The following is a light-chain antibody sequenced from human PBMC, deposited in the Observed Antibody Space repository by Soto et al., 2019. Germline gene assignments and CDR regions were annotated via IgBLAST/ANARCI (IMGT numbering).Light chain of an antibody. Sequence: DIQMTQPPSTLSASVGDRVTITCRASQSISTWLAWYQQKPGKAPKLLIYKASSLESEVPPRFHGSRSGTEFTLTISSLKPDDVATYYCQQYINRWTFGQGTKVEIK. CDR1: QSISTW. CDR2: KAS. CDR3: QQYINRWT. V-gene: IGKV1-5*03. J-gene: IGKJ1*01.